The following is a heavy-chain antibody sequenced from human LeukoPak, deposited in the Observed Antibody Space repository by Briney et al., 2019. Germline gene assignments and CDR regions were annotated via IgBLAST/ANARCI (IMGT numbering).Heavy chain of an antibody. V-gene: IGHV4-30-2*01. CDR3: ARAGHYYDSSGYYYDV. CDR1: GGSISSGPYS. Sequence: SQTLSLTCAVSGGSISSGPYSWSWIRQPPGKGLEWIGYIYHSGSTYYNPSLKSRVTISVDRSKNQFSLKLTSLTAADTAVYYCARAGHYYDSSGYYYDVWGQGTLVTVSS. D-gene: IGHD3-22*01. CDR2: IYHSGST. J-gene: IGHJ4*02.